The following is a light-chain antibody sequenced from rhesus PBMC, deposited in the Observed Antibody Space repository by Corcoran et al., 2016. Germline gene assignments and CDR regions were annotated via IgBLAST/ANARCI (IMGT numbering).Light chain of an antibody. CDR2: RKS. Sequence: EIVLTQSPTSMAVSQGERVTISGTASSSVSTSYLHWYQQKPGFPPRLLVYRKSSLASGVPARFSGSGSGTSYTLTISSMEADDAANYYCQQGNSIPYSFGQGTKVEIK. J-gene: IGKJ2*01. CDR3: QQGNSIPYS. CDR1: SSVSTS. V-gene: IGKV3-42*01.